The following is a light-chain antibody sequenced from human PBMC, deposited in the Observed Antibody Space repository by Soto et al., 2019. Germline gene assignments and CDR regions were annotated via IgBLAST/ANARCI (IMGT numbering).Light chain of an antibody. CDR2: WAS. CDR1: QSVLYSSNNKNY. CDR3: QQYYSTPT. Sequence: DSVMTQSPDSLAVSLGERATINCKSSQSVLYSSNNKNYLAWYQQKPGQPPKMLIYWASTRESGAPDRFSGSGSGTDFTLTISSLQAGDVAVYYCQQYYSTPTFGGGTKVDIK. J-gene: IGKJ4*01. V-gene: IGKV4-1*01.